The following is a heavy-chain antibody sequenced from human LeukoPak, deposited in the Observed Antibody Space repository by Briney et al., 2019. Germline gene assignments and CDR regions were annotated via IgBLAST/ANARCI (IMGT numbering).Heavy chain of an antibody. J-gene: IGHJ5*02. V-gene: IGHV1-18*01. CDR2: ISAYNGNT. D-gene: IGHD1-26*01. CDR3: ARTVGSNYRWFDP. CDR1: GYTFATYG. Sequence: ASVKVSCKASGYTFATYGISWVRQAPGQGLEWMGWISAYNGNTNYAQKFQGRVTMTTDTSTSTAYMELRSLRSDDTAVYYCARTVGSNYRWFDPWGQETLVTVSS.